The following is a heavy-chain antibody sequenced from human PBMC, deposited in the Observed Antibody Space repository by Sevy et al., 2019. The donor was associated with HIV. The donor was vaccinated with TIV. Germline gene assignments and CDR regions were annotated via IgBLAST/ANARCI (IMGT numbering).Heavy chain of an antibody. J-gene: IGHJ4*02. CDR1: GNSLNSDDYY. D-gene: IGHD5-18*01. V-gene: IGHV4-30-4*01. Sequence: SETLSLTCSVSGNSLNSDDYYWSWVRQPPGKGLEWIGYFFHSDSPKYRPSLKSRLTISIDTSKNVFSLKLTSVTAADSAVYYGARSQNGDAAPFDYWGQGTPVTVSS. CDR3: ARSQNGDAAPFDY. CDR2: FFHSDSP.